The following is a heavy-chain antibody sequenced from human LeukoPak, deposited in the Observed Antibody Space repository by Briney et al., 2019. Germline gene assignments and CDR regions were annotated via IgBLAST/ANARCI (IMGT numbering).Heavy chain of an antibody. CDR3: ARDIAVAGIRGDY. CDR1: GFTFSSYS. V-gene: IGHV3-21*01. CDR2: ISSSSSYI. J-gene: IGHJ4*02. D-gene: IGHD6-19*01. Sequence: GGSLRLSCGASGFTFSSYSMNWVRQAPGKGLEWVSSISSSSSYIYYADSVKGRFTISRDNAKNSLYLQMNSLRAEDTAVYYCARDIAVAGIRGDYWGQGTLVTVSP.